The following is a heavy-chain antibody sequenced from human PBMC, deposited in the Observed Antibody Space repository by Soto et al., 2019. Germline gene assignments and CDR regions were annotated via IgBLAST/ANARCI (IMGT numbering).Heavy chain of an antibody. V-gene: IGHV1-8*01. Sequence: QVQLVQPGAEVRKPGASVKVSCKASGDIFTNFDFNWVRQATGQGLEWIGWMRANSGDTGHDQKFQGRVRMTRDTSMTTAYIELSSLRAADTAVYYCARYIYGQGFQAWGQGTLVFVSS. D-gene: IGHD3-3*02. CDR3: ARYIYGQGFQA. CDR1: GDIFTNFD. J-gene: IGHJ5*02. CDR2: MRANSGDT.